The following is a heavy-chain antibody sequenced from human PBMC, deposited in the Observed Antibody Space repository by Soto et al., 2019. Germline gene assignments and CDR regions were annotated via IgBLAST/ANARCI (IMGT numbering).Heavy chain of an antibody. CDR2: INHSGTT. CDR3: ARRYCSDSYCSYFDY. J-gene: IGHJ4*02. Sequence: PSETLSLTCAVYGGSVSGYFWSWIRQPPGKGLEWIGGINHSGTTSYSPSLDSRVTTSVDTSKNQFSLRLSSVTAADTAIYYCARRYCSDSYCSYFDYWGRGTLVTVSS. D-gene: IGHD2-15*01. V-gene: IGHV4-34*01. CDR1: GGSVSGYF.